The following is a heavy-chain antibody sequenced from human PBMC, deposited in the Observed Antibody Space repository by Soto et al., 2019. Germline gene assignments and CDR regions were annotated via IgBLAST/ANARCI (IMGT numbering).Heavy chain of an antibody. CDR3: ARGQWLDFDY. Sequence: GGSLRLSCAASGFTFSSYSMNWVRQAPGKGLEWVSSISSSSSYIYYADSVKGRFTISRDKAKNSLYLQMNSLRAEDTAVYYCARGQWLDFDYWGQGTLVTVSS. V-gene: IGHV3-21*01. J-gene: IGHJ4*02. CDR2: ISSSSSYI. D-gene: IGHD6-19*01. CDR1: GFTFSSYS.